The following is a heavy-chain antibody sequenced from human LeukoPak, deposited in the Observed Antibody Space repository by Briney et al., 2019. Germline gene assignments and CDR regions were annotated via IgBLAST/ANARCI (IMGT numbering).Heavy chain of an antibody. CDR1: GFSFSDEY. J-gene: IGHJ4*02. D-gene: IGHD1-26*01. V-gene: IGHV3-11*06. CDR2: ISASGSYT. CDR3: ARSNGIVGATTFDY. Sequence: PGGSLRLSCAASGFSFSDEYMSWIRQAPGQGLEWISYISASGSYTNYADSVKGRFTISRDNAKNSLYLQMNSLRAEDTAVYYCARSNGIVGATTFDYWGQGTLVTVSS.